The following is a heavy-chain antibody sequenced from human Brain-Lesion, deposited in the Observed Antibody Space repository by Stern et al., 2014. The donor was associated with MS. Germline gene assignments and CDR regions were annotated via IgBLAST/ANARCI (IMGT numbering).Heavy chain of an antibody. CDR2: ISYDGSDK. CDR3: ARGGAVTTSDYSLDY. D-gene: IGHD4-17*01. CDR1: GFTFSYHA. J-gene: IGHJ4*02. V-gene: IGHV3-30*01. Sequence: QLQLVESGGGVVQPGRSLRLSCAASGFTFSYHAMHWVRQAPGKGLEWVALISYDGSDKNDADSAKGRFTISRDNSRNPLYLQMNSLRVDDTAVYYCARGGAVTTSDYSLDYWGQGILVTVSS.